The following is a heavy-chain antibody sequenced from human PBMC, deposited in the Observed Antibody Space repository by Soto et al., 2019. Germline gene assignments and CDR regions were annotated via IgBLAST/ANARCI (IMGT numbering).Heavy chain of an antibody. CDR2: IYYSGST. V-gene: IGHV4-59*12. CDR3: ARENCSGGSCYFQFDY. J-gene: IGHJ4*02. Sequence: SETLSLTCTVSGGSISSYYWSWIRQPPGKGLEWIGYIYYSGSTNYNPSLKSRVTISVDTSKNQFSLKLSSVTAADTAVYYCARENCSGGSCYFQFDYWGQGTLVTVSS. D-gene: IGHD2-15*01. CDR1: GGSISSYY.